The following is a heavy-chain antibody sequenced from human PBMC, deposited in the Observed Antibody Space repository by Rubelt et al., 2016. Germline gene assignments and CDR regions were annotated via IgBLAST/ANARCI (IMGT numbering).Heavy chain of an antibody. Sequence: QLQLQESGPGLVKPSETLSLTCTVSGGSISTIYYYWGWIRQPPGKGLEWIGSIYYSGSTYYNPTLKSRVTIAVDTSKNQFSLKLSSVTAADTAVYYCARQVPAGSHFDYWGQGTLVTVSA. CDR1: GGSISTIYYY. CDR2: IYYSGST. J-gene: IGHJ4*02. D-gene: IGHD2-2*01. V-gene: IGHV4-39*07. CDR3: ARQVPAGSHFDY.